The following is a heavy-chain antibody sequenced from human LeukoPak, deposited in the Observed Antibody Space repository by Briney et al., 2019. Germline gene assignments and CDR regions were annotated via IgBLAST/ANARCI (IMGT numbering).Heavy chain of an antibody. J-gene: IGHJ5*02. CDR3: ARGRLLMWFDP. Sequence: SETLSLTCAVYGGSFSGYSWSWIRQPPGKGLEWIGEINHSGGTNYNPSLKSRVTISVDTSKKQFSLKLSSVTAADTAVYYCARGRLLMWFDPWGQGTLVTVSS. CDR2: INHSGGT. CDR1: GGSFSGYS. D-gene: IGHD3-16*01. V-gene: IGHV4-34*01.